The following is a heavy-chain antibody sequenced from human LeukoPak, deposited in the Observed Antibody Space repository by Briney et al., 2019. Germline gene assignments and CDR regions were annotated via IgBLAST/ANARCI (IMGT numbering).Heavy chain of an antibody. CDR3: AKHNGRYYGFDY. D-gene: IGHD3-3*01. CDR2: IYYSGST. CDR1: GGSISSYY. V-gene: IGHV4-59*08. Sequence: SETLSLTCTVSGGSISSYYWSWIRQPPGKGLEWIGYIYYSGSTNYNPSLKRRATISVDTSKNQSSLKLSSVAAADTAVYYCAKHNGRYYGFDYWGQGTLVTVSS. J-gene: IGHJ4*02.